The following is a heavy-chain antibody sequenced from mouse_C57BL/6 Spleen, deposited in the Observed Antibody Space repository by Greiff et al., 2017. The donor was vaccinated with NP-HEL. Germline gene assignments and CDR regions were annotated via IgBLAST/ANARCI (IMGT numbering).Heavy chain of an antibody. Sequence: VHVKQSGPELVKPGASVKISCKASGSSFTDYNMNWVKQSNGKSLEWIGVINPNYGTTSYNQKFKGKATLTVDQSSSTAYMQLNSLTSEDSAVYYCARSHDGYYSLFDYWGQGTTLTVSS. CDR2: INPNYGTT. V-gene: IGHV1-39*01. D-gene: IGHD2-3*01. J-gene: IGHJ2*01. CDR3: ARSHDGYYSLFDY. CDR1: GSSFTDYN.